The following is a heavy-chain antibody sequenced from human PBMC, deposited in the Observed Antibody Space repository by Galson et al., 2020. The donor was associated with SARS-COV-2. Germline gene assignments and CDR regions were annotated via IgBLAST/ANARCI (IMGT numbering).Heavy chain of an antibody. CDR3: ARDPAPLYGDNYYYGMDV. CDR2: ISYSGST. J-gene: IGHJ6*02. D-gene: IGHD4-17*01. V-gene: IGHV4-59*01. Sequence: SETLSLTCSVSDVSMTSYYWSWIRQPPGKGLEWIGYISYSGSTSYNPSLRSRLTILVDLSKNQFSLNLSSVTAADTAVYYCARDPAPLYGDNYYYGMDVWGRGTTVTVSS. CDR1: DVSMTSYY.